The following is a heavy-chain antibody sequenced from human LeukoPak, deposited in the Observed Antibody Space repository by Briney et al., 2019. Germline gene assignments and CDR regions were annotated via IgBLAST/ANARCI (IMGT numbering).Heavy chain of an antibody. V-gene: IGHV4-38-2*02. Sequence: TSETLSLTCTVSGYSISSGYYWGWIRQPPGKGLEWIGSIYHSGSTYYNPSLKSRVTISVDTSKNQFSLKLSSVTAADTAVYYCARTSDVGSCYDYWGQGTLVTVSS. CDR3: ARTSDVGSCYDY. CDR2: IYHSGST. J-gene: IGHJ4*02. CDR1: GYSISSGYY. D-gene: IGHD2-15*01.